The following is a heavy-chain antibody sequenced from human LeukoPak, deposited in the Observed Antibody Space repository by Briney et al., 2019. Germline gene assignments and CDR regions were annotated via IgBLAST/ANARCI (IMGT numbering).Heavy chain of an antibody. D-gene: IGHD2-2*01. CDR1: GGTFSSYT. CDR3: ARDTYVVVPAATSYLFDP. Sequence: SVKVSCKXSGGTFSSYTISWVRQAPRQGLEWMGRIIPILGIANYAQKFQGRVTITADKSTSTAYMELSSLRSEDTAVYYCARDTYVVVPAATSYLFDPWGQGTLVTVSS. CDR2: IIPILGIA. V-gene: IGHV1-69*04. J-gene: IGHJ5*02.